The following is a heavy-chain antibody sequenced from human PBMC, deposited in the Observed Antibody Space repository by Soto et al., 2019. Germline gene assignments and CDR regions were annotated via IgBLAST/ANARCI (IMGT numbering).Heavy chain of an antibody. D-gene: IGHD1-26*01. CDR3: AKGTRLGGRELLPPHYYYGMDV. CDR2: ISYDGSNK. V-gene: IGHV3-30*18. CDR1: GFTFSSYG. J-gene: IGHJ6*02. Sequence: GGSLRLSCAASGFTFSSYGMHWVRQAPGKGLEWVAVISYDGSNKYYADSVKGRFTISRDNSKNTLYLQMNSLRAEDTAVYYCAKGTRLGGRELLPPHYYYGMDVWGQGTTVTVSS.